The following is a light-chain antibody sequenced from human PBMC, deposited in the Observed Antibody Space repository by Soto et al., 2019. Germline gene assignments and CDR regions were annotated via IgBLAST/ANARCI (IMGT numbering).Light chain of an antibody. V-gene: IGLV7-46*01. J-gene: IGLJ3*02. CDR3: LLSYRGARV. Sequence: QAVVTQEPSLTVSPGGTGTLTCGSSTGAVTSGHYPYWFQQKPGQAPRTLIYNTSDKHSWAPARFSGSLLGGKAALTLSGAQPEDEAEYYCLLSYRGARVFGGGTKRTV. CDR2: NTS. CDR1: TGAVTSGHY.